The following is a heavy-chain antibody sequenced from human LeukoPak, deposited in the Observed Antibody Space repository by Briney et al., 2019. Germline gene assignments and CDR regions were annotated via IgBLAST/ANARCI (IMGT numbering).Heavy chain of an antibody. Sequence: SGGSLRLSCAASAFTFSNFGMTWVRQAPGKGLEWVSAISGSGDSTYYADSVKGRFTVSRDNSKNTLYLQMSSLRAADTAVYYCAREVGPFDYWGQGTLVTVSS. CDR1: AFTFSNFG. J-gene: IGHJ4*02. CDR2: ISGSGDST. D-gene: IGHD2-2*01. CDR3: AREVGPFDY. V-gene: IGHV3-23*01.